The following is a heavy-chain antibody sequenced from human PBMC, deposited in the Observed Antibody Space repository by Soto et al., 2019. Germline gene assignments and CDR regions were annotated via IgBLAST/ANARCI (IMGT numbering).Heavy chain of an antibody. CDR3: ARREPRAVTTLYYYYYYYGMDV. CDR1: GGTFSSYD. J-gene: IGHJ6*02. D-gene: IGHD4-17*01. CDR2: IIPIFGTA. Sequence: QVQLVQSGAEVKKPGSSVKVSGKASGGTFSSYDISWVRQAPGQGLEWMGGIIPIFGTANYAQKFQGRVMITADESTRQAYMQLSSLRSEDTAVYYCARREPRAVTTLYYYYYYYGMDVWGQGTTVTVSS. V-gene: IGHV1-69*01.